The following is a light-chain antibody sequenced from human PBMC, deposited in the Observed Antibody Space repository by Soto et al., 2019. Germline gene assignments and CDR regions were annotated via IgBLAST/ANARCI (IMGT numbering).Light chain of an antibody. CDR1: SSDVGGYDY. CDR3: SSYTISNTFV. V-gene: IGLV2-14*01. CDR2: EVS. J-gene: IGLJ1*01. Sequence: QSVLTQPASVSGSPGQSITISCTGTSSDVGGYDYVSWYQQHPGKAPKLIIYEVSNRPSRVSNRFSGSKSGNTASLTISGLQAEDEAAYCCSSYTISNTFVFGTGTKVTAL.